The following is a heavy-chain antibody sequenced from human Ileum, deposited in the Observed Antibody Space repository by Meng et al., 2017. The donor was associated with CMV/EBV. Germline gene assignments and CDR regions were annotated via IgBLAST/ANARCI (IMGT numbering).Heavy chain of an antibody. CDR3: ARVRYYDFWSGYYGPPTFDGMDV. Sequence: ASVKVSCKASGYTFTDYYMHWVRQAPGQGLEWMGWLNPNTGGTNFAQKFRGRVTMTRDTSISTAYMELSSLRSDDTAVYYCARVRYYDFWSGYYGPPTFDGMDVWGQGTTVTVSS. J-gene: IGHJ6*02. D-gene: IGHD3-3*01. CDR2: LNPNTGGT. V-gene: IGHV1-2*02. CDR1: GYTFTDYY.